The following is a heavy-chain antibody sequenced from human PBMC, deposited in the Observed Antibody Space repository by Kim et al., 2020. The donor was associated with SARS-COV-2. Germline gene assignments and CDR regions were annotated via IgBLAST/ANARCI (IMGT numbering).Heavy chain of an antibody. J-gene: IGHJ3*02. Sequence: RFTISRDNAKNSLYLQMNSLRAEDTAVYYCARAAASMIVVVKHGRGAFDIWGQGTMVTVSS. V-gene: IGHV3-48*03. CDR3: ARAAASMIVVVKHGRGAFDI. D-gene: IGHD3-22*01.